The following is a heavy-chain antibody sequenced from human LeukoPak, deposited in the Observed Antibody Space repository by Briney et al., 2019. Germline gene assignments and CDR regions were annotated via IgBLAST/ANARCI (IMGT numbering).Heavy chain of an antibody. CDR3: ARGQSSSHQEGYYNMEL. CDR1: VGSFSGYY. CDR2: INHSGST. J-gene: IGHJ6*03. D-gene: IGHD6-6*01. Sequence: SETLSLTSAVYVGSFSGYYWSWVRQPPGKGLEWIGEINHSGSTSYNPSLKSRVTISVDTSKNQFSLRLSSVTAADTAVYYCARGQSSSHQEGYYNMELWGNGTTVTVSS. V-gene: IGHV4-34*01.